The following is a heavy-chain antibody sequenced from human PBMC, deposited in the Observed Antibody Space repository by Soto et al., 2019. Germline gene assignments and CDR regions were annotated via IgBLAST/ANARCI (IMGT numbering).Heavy chain of an antibody. CDR2: IYYSGST. CDR1: GGSISSYY. CDR3: ARASSSWYDVYYYYGMDV. J-gene: IGHJ6*02. V-gene: IGHV4-59*01. D-gene: IGHD6-13*01. Sequence: SETLSLTCTVSGGSISSYYWSWIRQPPGKGLEWIGYIYYSGSTNYNPSLKSRVTISVDTSKNQFSLKLSSVTAADTAVYYCARASSSWYDVYYYYGMDVWGQGTTVAAS.